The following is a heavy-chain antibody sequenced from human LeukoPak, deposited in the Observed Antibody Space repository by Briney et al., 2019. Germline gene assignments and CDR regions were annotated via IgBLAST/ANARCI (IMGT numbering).Heavy chain of an antibody. CDR2: INGDGSTT. CDR3: SRDFGAGQFDY. Sequence: GWSLRLSCAASGFTFSSHWIHWVRQAPGKGLEWVARINGDGSTTSYADSVKGRFTISRDHAQNTVYLQINSLSAEDTAVYYCSRDFGAGQFDYWSQGSLATASS. V-gene: IGHV3-74*01. D-gene: IGHD3-10*01. CDR1: GFTFSSHW. J-gene: IGHJ4*02.